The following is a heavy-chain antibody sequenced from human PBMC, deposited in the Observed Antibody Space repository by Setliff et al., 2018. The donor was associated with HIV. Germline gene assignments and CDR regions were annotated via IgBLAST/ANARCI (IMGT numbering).Heavy chain of an antibody. V-gene: IGHV4-34*01. D-gene: IGHD1-1*01. CDR3: ARERSLITVRRNFDS. Sequence: SETLSLTCAVYGGSFSSYFWSWIRQPPGRGLEWIGEINHSGSTNYNPSLKSRVTISVDTSNNQFSLKLSSVTAADTAVYYCARERSLITVRRNFDSWGQGTLVTVSS. CDR2: INHSGST. J-gene: IGHJ4*02. CDR1: GGSFSSYF.